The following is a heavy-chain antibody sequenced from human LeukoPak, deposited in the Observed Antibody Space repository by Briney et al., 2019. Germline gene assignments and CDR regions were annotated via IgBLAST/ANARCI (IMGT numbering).Heavy chain of an antibody. Sequence: PGRYLRLSCAASGFTVSSYGMDWVRQGPGKGLEWGAVISYDGSNKYYADSVKGRFTISRDNSKNTLYLQMNSLRAEDTAVYYCAKDTAAGTGYLDYWGQGTLVTVSS. CDR3: AKDTAAGTGYLDY. V-gene: IGHV3-30*18. CDR1: GFTVSSYG. J-gene: IGHJ4*02. D-gene: IGHD6-13*01. CDR2: ISYDGSNK.